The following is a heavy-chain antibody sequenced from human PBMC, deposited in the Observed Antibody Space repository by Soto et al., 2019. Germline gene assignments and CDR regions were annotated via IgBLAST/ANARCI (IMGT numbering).Heavy chain of an antibody. CDR3: ARDSARVGIFDF. D-gene: IGHD5-18*01. Sequence: ADTLSLTLTVSGTSISDTDCAGCRQAAGKGRVWIGRVYVSGSTTYPPSLQRRVTISLDTSKTQFSLRLTSLTAEATAIYYSARDSARVGIFDFWGRGTQVTVSS. CDR1: GTSISDTD. J-gene: IGHJ4*02. V-gene: IGHV4-4*07. CDR2: VYVSGST.